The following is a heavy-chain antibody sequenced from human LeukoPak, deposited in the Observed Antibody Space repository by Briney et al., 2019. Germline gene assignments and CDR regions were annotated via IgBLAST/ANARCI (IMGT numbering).Heavy chain of an antibody. CDR3: ARYNGYCSGGSCYSLDY. CDR1: GYTFTSYG. J-gene: IGHJ4*02. CDR2: ISAYNGNT. Sequence: ASVKVSCKASGYTFTSYGISWVRQAPGQGLEWMGWISAYNGNTNYAQKLQGRVTMTTDTSTSTAYVELRSLRSDDTAVYYCARYNGYCSGGSCYSLDYWGQGTLVTVSS. V-gene: IGHV1-18*01. D-gene: IGHD2-15*01.